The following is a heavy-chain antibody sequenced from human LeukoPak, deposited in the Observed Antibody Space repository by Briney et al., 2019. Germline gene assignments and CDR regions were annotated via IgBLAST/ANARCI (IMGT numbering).Heavy chain of an antibody. CDR2: IYYSGST. CDR1: GGSISSSSYY. J-gene: IGHJ4*02. CDR3: ARDDRRSDY. Sequence: KASETLSLTCTVSGGSISSSSYYWGWIRQPPGKGLEWIGSIYYSGSTYYNPSLKSRVTISVDTSKNQFSLKLSSVTAADTAVYYCARDDRRSDYWGQGTLVTVSS. V-gene: IGHV4-39*02.